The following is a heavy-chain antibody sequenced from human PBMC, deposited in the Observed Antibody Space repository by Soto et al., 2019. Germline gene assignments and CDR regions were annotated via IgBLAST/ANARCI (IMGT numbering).Heavy chain of an antibody. CDR1: GGSISSYY. Sequence: QVQLQESGPGLVKPSETLSLTCTVSGGSISSYYWSWIRQPPGKGLEWIGYIYYRGSTKYNPSLKSRVTISVDTSKSQLSLKLSSVTAADTAVYYCARQSCSSPSCYSWVSWFDPWGQGTLVTVSS. V-gene: IGHV4-59*08. CDR3: ARQSCSSPSCYSWVSWFDP. D-gene: IGHD2-2*01. J-gene: IGHJ5*02. CDR2: IYYRGST.